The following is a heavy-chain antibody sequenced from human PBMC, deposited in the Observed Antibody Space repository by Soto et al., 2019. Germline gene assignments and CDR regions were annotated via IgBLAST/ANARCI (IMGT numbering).Heavy chain of an antibody. CDR1: GGSFSGYY. V-gene: IGHV4-34*01. CDR2: VNHSGST. D-gene: IGHD5-18*01. Sequence: PSETLSLTCGVYGGSFSGYYWSWIRQPPGKGLEWIGEVNHSGSTNYNPSLKSRVTISVDTSKNQFSLKLSSVTAADTAVYYCARGLGYSYGPFGGYWGQGTLVTVSS. CDR3: ARGLGYSYGPFGGY. J-gene: IGHJ4*02.